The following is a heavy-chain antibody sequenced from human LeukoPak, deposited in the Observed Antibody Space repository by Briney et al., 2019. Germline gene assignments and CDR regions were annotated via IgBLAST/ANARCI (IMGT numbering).Heavy chain of an antibody. CDR3: ARVVVDSYGQWFDY. CDR1: GYTLTELS. J-gene: IGHJ4*02. CDR2: FDPEDGET. Sequence: ASVKVSCKVSGYTLTELSMHWVRQAPGKGLEWMGGFDPEDGETIYAQKFQGRVTMTEDTSTDTAYMELRSLRSDDTAVYYCARVVVDSYGQWFDYWGQGTLVTVSS. D-gene: IGHD5-18*01. V-gene: IGHV1-24*01.